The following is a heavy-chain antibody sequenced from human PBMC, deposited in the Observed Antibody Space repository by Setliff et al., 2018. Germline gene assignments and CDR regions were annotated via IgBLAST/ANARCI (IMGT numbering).Heavy chain of an antibody. Sequence: GESLTISCAASGFTFSSYSMNWVRQAPGKGLEWVSSISSSSSYIYYADSVKGRFTISRDNAKNSLYLQMNSLRAEDTAVYYCARSRYSSSWCISYYFDYWGQGTLVTVSS. CDR2: ISSSSSYI. CDR3: ARSRYSSSWCISYYFDY. CDR1: GFTFSSYS. V-gene: IGHV3-21*01. J-gene: IGHJ4*02. D-gene: IGHD6-13*01.